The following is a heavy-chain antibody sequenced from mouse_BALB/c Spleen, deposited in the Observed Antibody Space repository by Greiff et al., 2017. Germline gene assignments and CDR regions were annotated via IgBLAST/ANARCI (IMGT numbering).Heavy chain of an antibody. D-gene: IGHD2-10*02. Sequence: VQLQESGPGLVAPSQSLSITCTVSGFSLTSYGVHWVRQPPGKGLEWLGVIWAGGSTNYNSALMSRLSISKDNSKSQVFLKMNSLQTDDTAMYYCARYGNYGNYAMDYWGQGTSVTVSS. V-gene: IGHV2-9*02. CDR2: IWAGGST. CDR3: ARYGNYGNYAMDY. J-gene: IGHJ4*01. CDR1: GFSLTSYG.